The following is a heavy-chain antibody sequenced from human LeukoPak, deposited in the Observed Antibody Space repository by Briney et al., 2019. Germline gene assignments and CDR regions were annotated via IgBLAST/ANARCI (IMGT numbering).Heavy chain of an antibody. V-gene: IGHV1-18*04. CDR2: ISAYNGNT. Sequence: GASVKVSCKASGYTFTSYGISWVRQAPGQGLGWMGWISAYNGNTNYAQKLQGRVTMTTDTSTSTAYMELRSLRSDDTAVYYCARGTPYDILTGYYPNYYGMDVRGKGTTVTVSS. J-gene: IGHJ6*04. CDR1: GYTFTSYG. CDR3: ARGTPYDILTGYYPNYYGMDV. D-gene: IGHD3-9*01.